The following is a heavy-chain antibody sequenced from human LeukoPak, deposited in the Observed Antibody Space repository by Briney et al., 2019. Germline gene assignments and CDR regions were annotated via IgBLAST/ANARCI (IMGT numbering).Heavy chain of an antibody. D-gene: IGHD3-22*01. CDR1: TSR. CDR2: IGTYGGDT. V-gene: IGHV1-18*01. Sequence: ASVKVSCKATSRISWVRQAPGQGLEWMGWIGTYGGDTYYAQKFQGRITVTTDTSTSTVYMELRNLRSDDTAVYYCARDLWNFYDDTGYNRDFDSWGQGTLVTVSS. J-gene: IGHJ5*01. CDR3: ARDLWNFYDDTGYNRDFDS.